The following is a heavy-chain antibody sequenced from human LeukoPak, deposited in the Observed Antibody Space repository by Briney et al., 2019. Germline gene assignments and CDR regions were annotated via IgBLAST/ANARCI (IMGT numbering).Heavy chain of an antibody. CDR3: ARVRVVPAATAASRWYFDL. Sequence: SVKVSCKASGGTFSSYAISWVRQAPGQGLEWMGGIIPIFGTANYAQKFQGRVTITRNTSISTAYMELSSLRSEDTAVYYCARVRVVPAATAASRWYFDLWGRGTLVTVSS. V-gene: IGHV1-69*05. CDR2: IIPIFGTA. D-gene: IGHD2-2*01. J-gene: IGHJ2*01. CDR1: GGTFSSYA.